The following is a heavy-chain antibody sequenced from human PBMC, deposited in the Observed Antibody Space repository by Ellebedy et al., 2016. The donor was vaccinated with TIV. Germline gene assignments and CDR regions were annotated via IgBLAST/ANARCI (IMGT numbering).Heavy chain of an antibody. CDR3: AQEDIVTVSDAMDV. D-gene: IGHD2-15*01. J-gene: IGHJ6*02. V-gene: IGHV3-11*04. Sequence: PGGSLRLSCAATGFNFNDYYMSWVRQAPGKGLEWVSYISGNGETIDYTDSVKGRFTVSRDNARKSLYLQMTRLRAEASSVYYCAQEDIVTVSDAMDVWGQGTTVTDSS. CDR1: GFNFNDYY. CDR2: ISGNGETI.